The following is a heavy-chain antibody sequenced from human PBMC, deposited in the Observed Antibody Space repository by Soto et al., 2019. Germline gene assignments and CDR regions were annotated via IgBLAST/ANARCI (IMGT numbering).Heavy chain of an antibody. Sequence: KASETLSLTCTVSGGSISSYYWSWIRQPPGKGLEWIGYIYYSGSTNYNPSLKSRVTISVDTSKNQFPLKLSSVTAADTAVYYCARGGIAAWGMDVWGQGTTVTVSS. CDR1: GGSISSYY. V-gene: IGHV4-59*01. D-gene: IGHD6-13*01. CDR3: ARGGIAAWGMDV. J-gene: IGHJ6*02. CDR2: IYYSGST.